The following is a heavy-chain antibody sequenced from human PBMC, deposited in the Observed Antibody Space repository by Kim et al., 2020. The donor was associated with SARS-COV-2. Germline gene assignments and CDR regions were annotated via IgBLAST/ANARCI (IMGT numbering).Heavy chain of an antibody. Sequence: ASVKVSCKASGYTFTSYYMHWVRQAPGQGLEWMGIINPSGGSTSYAQKFQGRVTMTRDTSTSTVYMELSSLRSEDTAVYYCARVMIENYYGSGSYSAPFDPWGQGTLVTVSS. CDR2: INPSGGST. D-gene: IGHD3-10*01. CDR3: ARVMIENYYGSGSYSAPFDP. J-gene: IGHJ5*02. CDR1: GYTFTSYY. V-gene: IGHV1-46*01.